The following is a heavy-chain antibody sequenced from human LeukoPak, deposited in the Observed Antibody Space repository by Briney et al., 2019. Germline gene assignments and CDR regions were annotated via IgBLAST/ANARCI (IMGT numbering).Heavy chain of an antibody. Sequence: SETLSLTCAVSGAFITNSHWWSWARPPPGKGLEWIGEIYHSGTTNYNPSLKSRVTMSVDKSKDQFSLKLSSVTAADTAVYYCATYFYGEYGSYYFDYWGQGTLVTVSS. V-gene: IGHV4-4*02. CDR2: IYHSGTT. CDR1: GAFITNSHW. CDR3: ATYFYGEYGSYYFDY. J-gene: IGHJ4*02. D-gene: IGHD4-17*01.